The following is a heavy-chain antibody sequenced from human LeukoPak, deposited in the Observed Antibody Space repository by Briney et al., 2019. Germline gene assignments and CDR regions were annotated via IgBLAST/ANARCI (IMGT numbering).Heavy chain of an antibody. CDR3: ARDYYDSSGYYPWGY. D-gene: IGHD3-22*01. CDR1: GFTVTNNY. V-gene: IGHV3-66*01. CDR2: IYSGGST. J-gene: IGHJ4*02. Sequence: GGSLRLSCAASGFTVTNNYINWVRQAPGKGLEWVSVIYSGGSTYYADSVKGRFTISRDNSKNTLYLQMNSLRAEDSAVYYCARDYYDSSGYYPWGYWGQGTLVTVSS.